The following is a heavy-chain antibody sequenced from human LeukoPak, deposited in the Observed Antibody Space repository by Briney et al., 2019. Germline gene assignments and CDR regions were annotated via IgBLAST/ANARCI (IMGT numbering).Heavy chain of an antibody. CDR1: GYSISSGYY. J-gene: IGHJ4*02. Sequence: SETLSLTCTVSGYSISSGYYWGWIRQPPGKGLEWIGSIYHSGSTYYNPSIKSRVTISVDTSKNQFSLKPSSVTAADTAVYYCAREVDGYAWYFDYWGQGTLVTVSS. V-gene: IGHV4-38-2*02. CDR2: IYHSGST. CDR3: AREVDGYAWYFDY. D-gene: IGHD5-24*01.